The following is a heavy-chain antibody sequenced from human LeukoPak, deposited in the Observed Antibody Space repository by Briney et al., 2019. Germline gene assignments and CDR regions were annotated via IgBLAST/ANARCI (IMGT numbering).Heavy chain of an antibody. CDR2: ISYDGSNK. CDR3: ARDEVGGPLKY. CDR1: GFTFRSYA. V-gene: IGHV3-30*04. J-gene: IGHJ4*02. Sequence: GGSLRLSCAASGFTFRSYAMHWVRQAPGKGLEWVAVISYDGSNKYYADSVKGRFTISRDNSKNTLYLQMNSLRAEDTAVYYCARDEVGGPLKYWGQGILVTVSS. D-gene: IGHD1-26*01.